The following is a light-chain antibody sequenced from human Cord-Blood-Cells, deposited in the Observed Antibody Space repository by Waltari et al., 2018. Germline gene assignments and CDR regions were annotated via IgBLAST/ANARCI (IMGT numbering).Light chain of an antibody. Sequence: QSALTQPASVSGSPGQSITISCTGTSSDVGCYHYGPWYQQHPGKPPKLMIYDVSNRPSGVSNRFSGSKSGNTASLTISGLQAEDEADYYCSSYTSSSTVVFGGGTKLTVL. CDR1: SSDVGCYHY. CDR3: SSYTSSSTVV. CDR2: DVS. J-gene: IGLJ2*01. V-gene: IGLV2-14*01.